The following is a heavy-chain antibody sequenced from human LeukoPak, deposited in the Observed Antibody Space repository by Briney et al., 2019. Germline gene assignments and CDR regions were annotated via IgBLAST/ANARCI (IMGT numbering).Heavy chain of an antibody. CDR2: IKEDGSEK. Sequence: GGSLRLSCAASGFTFSSHWMSWVRQAPGKGPEWVANIKEDGSEKYYVDSVKGRFTISRDNAKNSLYLQMNSLRDEDTAVYYCARDKVVGASFFDYWGQGTLVTVSS. D-gene: IGHD1-26*01. J-gene: IGHJ4*02. CDR1: GFTFSSHW. CDR3: ARDKVVGASFFDY. V-gene: IGHV3-7*01.